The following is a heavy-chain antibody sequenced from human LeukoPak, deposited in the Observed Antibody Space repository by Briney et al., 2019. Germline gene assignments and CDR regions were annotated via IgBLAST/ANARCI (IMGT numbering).Heavy chain of an antibody. Sequence: GGSLRLSCAASGFTFSSYSMNWVRQAPGKGREWVSSISSSSSYIYYADSVKGRFTISRDNAKNSLYLQMNSLRAEDTAVYYCARDRRSGGEAGPDYWGQGTLVTVSS. V-gene: IGHV3-21*01. D-gene: IGHD3-10*01. CDR2: ISSSSSYI. J-gene: IGHJ4*02. CDR3: ARDRRSGGEAGPDY. CDR1: GFTFSSYS.